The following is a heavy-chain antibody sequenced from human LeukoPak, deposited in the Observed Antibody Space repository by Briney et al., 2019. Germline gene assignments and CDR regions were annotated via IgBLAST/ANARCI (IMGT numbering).Heavy chain of an antibody. CDR1: GYTFTSYD. CDR3: ARDNSGYDRDNWFDP. V-gene: IGHV1-8*03. Sequence: ASVKVSCKASGYTFTSYDINWVRQATGQGLEWMGWMNPNSGNTGYAQKFQGRVTITRNTSISTAYMELSRLRSDDTAVYYCARDNSGYDRDNWFDPWGQGTLVTVSS. J-gene: IGHJ5*02. CDR2: MNPNSGNT. D-gene: IGHD5-12*01.